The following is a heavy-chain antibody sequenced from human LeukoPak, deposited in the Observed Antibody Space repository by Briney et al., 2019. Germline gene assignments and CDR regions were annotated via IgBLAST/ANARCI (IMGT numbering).Heavy chain of an antibody. V-gene: IGHV4-4*02. CDR2: IYHSGST. CDR3: ARGGYCSGGSCYHFDY. Sequence: SETLSLTCAVSGGSISSSNWWSWVRQPPGKGLEWIGEIYHSGSTNYNPSLKSRVTISADKSKNQFSLKLSSVTAADTAVYYCARGGYCSGGSCYHFDYWGQGTLVTVSS. D-gene: IGHD2-15*01. J-gene: IGHJ4*02. CDR1: GGSISSSNW.